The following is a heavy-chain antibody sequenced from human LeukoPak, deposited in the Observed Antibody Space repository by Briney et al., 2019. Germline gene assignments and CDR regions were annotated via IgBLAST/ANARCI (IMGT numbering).Heavy chain of an antibody. CDR3: ARDFVSSSNYYYYMDV. J-gene: IGHJ6*03. Sequence: SQTLSLTCTVSGGSISSGGYYWSWIRQPPGKGLEWIGYIYYSGSTYYNPSLKSRVTISVDTSKNQFSLKLSSVTAADTAVYYCARDFVSSSNYYYYMDVWGKGTTVTVSS. D-gene: IGHD6-13*01. CDR1: GGSISSGGYY. CDR2: IYYSGST. V-gene: IGHV4-30-4*08.